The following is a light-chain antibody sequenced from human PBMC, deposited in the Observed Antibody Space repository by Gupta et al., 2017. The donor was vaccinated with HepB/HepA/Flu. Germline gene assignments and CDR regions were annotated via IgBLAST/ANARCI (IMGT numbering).Light chain of an antibody. CDR3: QQDGSSPRT. V-gene: IGKV3-20*01. Sequence: EIVLTQSPGTLSLSPGERATLSCRASQSVSNNFLAWYQQKPGQAPRLLFYTASSRATGIPDMFSGSGSGTDFTLTISRLEPEDFAVYYCQQDGSSPRTFGQGTKVEIK. CDR1: QSVSNNF. CDR2: TAS. J-gene: IGKJ1*01.